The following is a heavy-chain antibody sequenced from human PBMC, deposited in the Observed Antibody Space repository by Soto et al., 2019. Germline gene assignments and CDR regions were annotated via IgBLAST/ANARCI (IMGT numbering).Heavy chain of an antibody. CDR2: INGDGTTT. V-gene: IGHV3-74*01. CDR1: GFPFGPFY. J-gene: IGHJ3*02. Sequence: EVQLVESGGGLIQPGESLRLSCAASGFPFGPFYMHWVRQAPGKGLEWVSHINGDGTTTVYADSVKGRFTISRDNAKNTLYLQMTSLRAEDTAVYYCARDRGYPDSFDILGQGTMVTVSS. D-gene: IGHD2-2*01. CDR3: ARDRGYPDSFDI.